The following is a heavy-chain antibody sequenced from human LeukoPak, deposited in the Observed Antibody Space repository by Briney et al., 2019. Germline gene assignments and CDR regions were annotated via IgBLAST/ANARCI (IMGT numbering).Heavy chain of an antibody. D-gene: IGHD4-23*01. CDR1: GFIFSSYW. CDR3: ARSVVSTYWYFDL. V-gene: IGHV3-74*01. CDR2: VYTDGTTT. J-gene: IGHJ2*01. Sequence: GGSLRLSCAASGFIFSSYWMHWVRQVPGKGLVWVSRVYTDGTTTDFADSVKGRFTVSRDNAKNTLYLQMDSLRAEDKAMYYCARSVVSTYWYFDLWGRGTLVTVSS.